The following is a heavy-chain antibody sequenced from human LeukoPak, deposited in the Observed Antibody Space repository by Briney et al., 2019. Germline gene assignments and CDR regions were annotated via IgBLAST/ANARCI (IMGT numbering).Heavy chain of an antibody. CDR3: AKVSAPLLWFGGRNWFDP. CDR2: ISYDGSNK. CDR1: GFTFSSYA. J-gene: IGHJ5*02. V-gene: IGHV3-30-3*01. D-gene: IGHD3-10*01. Sequence: GGSLRLSCAASGFTFSSYAMHWVRQAPGKGLEWVAVISYDGSNKYYADSVKGRFTISRDNSKNTLYLQMNSLRAEDTAVYYCAKVSAPLLWFGGRNWFDPWGQGTLVTVSS.